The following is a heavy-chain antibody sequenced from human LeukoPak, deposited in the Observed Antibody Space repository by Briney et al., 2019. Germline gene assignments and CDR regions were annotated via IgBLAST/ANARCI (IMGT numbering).Heavy chain of an antibody. CDR1: GFTFSSYA. Sequence: GGSLRLSCTASGFTFSSYAMSWVRQAPGKGLEWVSAISGSGGSTYYADSVKGRFTISRDNSKNTLYLQMNSLRAEDTAVYYCARTGYSSSWYKRDRFDYWGQGTLVTVSS. CDR3: ARTGYSSSWYKRDRFDY. J-gene: IGHJ4*02. CDR2: ISGSGGST. V-gene: IGHV3-23*01. D-gene: IGHD6-13*01.